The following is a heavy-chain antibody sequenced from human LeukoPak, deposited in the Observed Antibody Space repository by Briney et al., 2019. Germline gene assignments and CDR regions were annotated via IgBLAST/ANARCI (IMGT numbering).Heavy chain of an antibody. Sequence: SETLSLTCSVSGGSISSSSYYWNWIPQPPRKGLECVVSIYYSGTTYYNSSLKSRVTISEYTPQNPFSLMWTSLTPAAPPLYYGGAQISDYFNY. CDR3: GAQISDYFNY. CDR2: IYYSGTT. CDR1: GGSISSSSYY. V-gene: IGHV4-39*01. J-gene: IGHJ4*01.